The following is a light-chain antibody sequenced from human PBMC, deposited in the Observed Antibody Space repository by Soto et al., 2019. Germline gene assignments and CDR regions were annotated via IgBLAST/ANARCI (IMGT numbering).Light chain of an antibody. Sequence: EIVMTQSPATLSVSPGERATLSCRASQSVGGNLAWYQQKPGQAPRLLIYVASTRATDIPARFSGSGSGTEFTLAISSRPSEDFAVYQCQQDNTWPYTFGQGTRLEIK. V-gene: IGKV3-15*01. J-gene: IGKJ2*01. CDR2: VAS. CDR3: QQDNTWPYT. CDR1: QSVGGN.